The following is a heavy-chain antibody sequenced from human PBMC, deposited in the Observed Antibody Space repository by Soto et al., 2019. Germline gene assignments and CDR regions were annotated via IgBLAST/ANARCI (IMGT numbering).Heavy chain of an antibody. J-gene: IGHJ4*02. CDR2: MNPNSGNT. D-gene: IGHD2-21*02. CDR3: ARGGLHVAVTGVDY. Sequence: QVPLVQSGAEVKKPGASVKVSCKASGYTFTSYDINWVRQATGQGLEWMGWMNPNSGNTGYAQKLQGRVTMTRNTSISTAYMELSSLRSEDTAVYYCARGGLHVAVTGVDYWGQGSLVTVSS. V-gene: IGHV1-8*01. CDR1: GYTFTSYD.